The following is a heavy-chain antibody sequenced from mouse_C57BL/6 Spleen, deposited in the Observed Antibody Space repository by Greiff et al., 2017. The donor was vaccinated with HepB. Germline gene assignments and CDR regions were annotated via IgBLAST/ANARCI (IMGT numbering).Heavy chain of an antibody. CDR3: ARGGDYGSSYGYWYFDV. CDR2: ISDGGSYT. D-gene: IGHD1-1*01. V-gene: IGHV5-4*01. J-gene: IGHJ1*03. CDR1: GFTFSSYA. Sequence: EVQVVESGGGLVKPGGSLKLSCAASGFTFSSYAMSWVRQTPEKRLEWVATISDGGSYTYYPDNVKGRFTISRDNAKNNLYLQMSHLKSEDTAMYYCARGGDYGSSYGYWYFDVWGTGTTVTVSS.